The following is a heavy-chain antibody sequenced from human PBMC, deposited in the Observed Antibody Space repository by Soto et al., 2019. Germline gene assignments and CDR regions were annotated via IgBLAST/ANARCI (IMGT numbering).Heavy chain of an antibody. J-gene: IGHJ6*02. Sequence: PSETLSLTCAFNVGSFSGYYWTWIRQPPGKGLEWIGEIDHSGGTNYSPSLKSRVTISVQKSKKQFSLRLTSVTAADTAVYYCARGRGYSYGFGEIRYYYDAMDVWGPGTTVTVSS. V-gene: IGHV4-34*01. D-gene: IGHD5-18*01. CDR1: VGSFSGYY. CDR3: ARGRGYSYGFGEIRYYYDAMDV. CDR2: IDHSGGT.